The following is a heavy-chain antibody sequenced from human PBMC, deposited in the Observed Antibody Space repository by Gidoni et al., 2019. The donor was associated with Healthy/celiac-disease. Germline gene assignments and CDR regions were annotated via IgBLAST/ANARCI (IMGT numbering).Heavy chain of an antibody. CDR2: ISSTGGST. J-gene: IGHJ6*02. D-gene: IGHD3-16*01. V-gene: IGHV3-64D*06. CDR1: GFTFSSYA. Sequence: EVQLVESGGGWVQPGGALRLAWSASGFTFSSYAMHWVRQAPGKGLEYVSAISSTGGSTYYADSVKGRFTISRDNSKNTLYLQMSSLRAEDTAVYYCVKEGGPSGGYYYGMDVWGQGTTVTVSS. CDR3: VKEGGPSGGYYYGMDV.